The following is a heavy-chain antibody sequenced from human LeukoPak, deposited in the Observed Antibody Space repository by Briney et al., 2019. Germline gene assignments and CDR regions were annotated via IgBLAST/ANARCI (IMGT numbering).Heavy chain of an antibody. CDR2: ISSSSTSTI. Sequence: GGSLRLSCAASGFTFSSYSMNWVRQAPGKGLGWVSYISSSSTSTIYYADPVKGRFTISRDNGKNSLDLQMNSLRAEDTAVYNCARDRGSSGYQFDYWGQGTLVTVSS. J-gene: IGHJ4*02. D-gene: IGHD3-22*01. CDR1: GFTFSSYS. V-gene: IGHV3-48*01. CDR3: ARDRGSSGYQFDY.